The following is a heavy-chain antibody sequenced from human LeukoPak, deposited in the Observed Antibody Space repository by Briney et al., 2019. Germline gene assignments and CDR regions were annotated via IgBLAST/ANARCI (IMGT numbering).Heavy chain of an antibody. CDR2: INPSGGST. Sequence: ASVKVSCKASGYTFTSYYMHWVRQAPGQGLEWMGIINPSGGSTSYAQKFQGRVTMTRDMSTSTVYMELSSLRSEDTAVHYCARPNYGSAFDYWGQGTLVTVSS. V-gene: IGHV1-46*01. D-gene: IGHD4-17*01. CDR3: ARPNYGSAFDY. CDR1: GYTFTSYY. J-gene: IGHJ4*02.